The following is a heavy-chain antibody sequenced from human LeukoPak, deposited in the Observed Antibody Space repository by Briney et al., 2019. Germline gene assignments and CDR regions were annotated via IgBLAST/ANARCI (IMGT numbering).Heavy chain of an antibody. CDR3: ARGVRSYYFDY. V-gene: IGHV3-74*01. CDR2: INSDGSST. Sequence: GGSLRLSCAASGFTFSSYWMHWVRQAPGKGLVWVSRINSDGSSTSYADSVKGRFTISRDNVKNTLYLQMNSLRAEDTAVYYCARGVRSYYFDYWGQGTLVTVSS. D-gene: IGHD6-13*01. CDR1: GFTFSSYW. J-gene: IGHJ4*02.